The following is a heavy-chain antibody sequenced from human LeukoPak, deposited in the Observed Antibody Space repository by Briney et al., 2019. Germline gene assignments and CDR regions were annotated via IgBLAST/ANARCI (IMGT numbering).Heavy chain of an antibody. CDR3: ARGGMVRGVQFDY. J-gene: IGHJ4*02. D-gene: IGHD3-10*01. Sequence: SQTLSLTCAVSGGSISSGGYSWSWIRQPPGKGLEWIGYIYHSGSTYYNPSLKSRVTISVDRSKNQFSLKLSSETAADTAVYYCARGGMVRGVQFDYWGQGTLVTVSS. CDR2: IYHSGST. V-gene: IGHV4-30-2*01. CDR1: GGSISSGGYS.